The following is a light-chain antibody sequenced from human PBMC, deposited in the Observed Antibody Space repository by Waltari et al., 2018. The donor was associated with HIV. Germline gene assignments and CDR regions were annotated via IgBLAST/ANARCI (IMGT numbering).Light chain of an antibody. V-gene: IGKV2-28*01. CDR1: QSLLHSNGYNY. CDR3: MQALQTPLYT. Sequence: DIVMTQSPLSLPVTPGEPASISCRSSQSLLHSNGYNYLDWYLQKPGQSPQPRIYLGSNRASGVPDRFRGSGSGTDFTLKISRVEAEDVGVYYCMQALQTPLYTFGQGTKLEIK. CDR2: LGS. J-gene: IGKJ2*01.